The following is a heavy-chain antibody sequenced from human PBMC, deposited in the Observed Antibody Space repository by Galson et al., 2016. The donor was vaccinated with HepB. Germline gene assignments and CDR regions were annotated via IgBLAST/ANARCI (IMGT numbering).Heavy chain of an antibody. CDR2: ISSTSHST. V-gene: IGHV3-23*01. Sequence: SLRLSCAASGFTFSTSAMSWVRQAPGQGLEWVSAISSTSHSTYYADSVKGRFTISRDNAKNTLFLQMDSLKTDDTAVYYCAKGWCGPDSWVQGPLVTVSS. CDR1: GFTFSTSA. D-gene: IGHD3-3*01. CDR3: AKGWCGPDS. J-gene: IGHJ4*02.